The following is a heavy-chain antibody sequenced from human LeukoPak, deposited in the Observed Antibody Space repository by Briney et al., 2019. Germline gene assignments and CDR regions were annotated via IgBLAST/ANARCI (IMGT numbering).Heavy chain of an antibody. CDR2: IYSDGST. CDR3: AREGTWSYYYDY. J-gene: IGHJ4*02. CDR1: GFTVRSNY. D-gene: IGHD1-26*01. V-gene: IGHV3-66*01. Sequence: GGSLRLSCAASGFTVRSNYMNWVRQAPGKGLEWVSVIYSDGSTYYADSVKGRFTISRDNSKNTLYLQMNSLRAEDTAVYYCAREGTWSYYYDYWGQGTLVTVSS.